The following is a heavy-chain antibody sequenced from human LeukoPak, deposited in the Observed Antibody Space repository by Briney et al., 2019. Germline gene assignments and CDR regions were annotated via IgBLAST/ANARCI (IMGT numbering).Heavy chain of an antibody. J-gene: IGHJ4*02. V-gene: IGHV3-11*06. D-gene: IGHD3-10*01. CDR3: ASHYGSGSYYDY. CDR1: GFTFSDYY. CDR2: ISSSSSYT. Sequence: PGGSLRLSCAASGFTFSDYYMSWIRQAPGKGLEWVSYISSSSSYTNYADSVKGRFTISRGSAKNSLYLQMNSLRAEDTAVYYCASHYGSGSYYDYWGQGTLVTVSS.